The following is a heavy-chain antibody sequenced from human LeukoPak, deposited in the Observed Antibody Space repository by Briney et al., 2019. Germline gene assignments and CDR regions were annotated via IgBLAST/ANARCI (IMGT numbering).Heavy chain of an antibody. CDR2: IKQDGSEK. CDR3: AREVYEVAGTFDY. J-gene: IGHJ4*02. V-gene: IGHV3-7*03. D-gene: IGHD6-19*01. CDR1: GFTFSSYA. Sequence: GGSLRLSCAAPGFTFSSYAMSWVRQAPGKGLEWVANIKQDGSEKYYVDSVKGRFTISRDNAKNSLYLQMNSLRAEDTAVYYCAREVYEVAGTFDYWGQGTLVTVSS.